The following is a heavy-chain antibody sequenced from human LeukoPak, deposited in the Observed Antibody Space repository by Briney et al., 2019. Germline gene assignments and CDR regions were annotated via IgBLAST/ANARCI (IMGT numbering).Heavy chain of an antibody. CDR2: ISGSGDNT. V-gene: IGHV3-23*01. D-gene: IGHD2-15*01. Sequence: PGGSLRLSCAASGFTFSSYAMSWVRQAPGKGLEWVSVISGSGDNTYYADSVQGRFTISRDNSKSTLCLQMNSLRAEDTAVYYCAKRLGYCSNGSCYFPYWGQGTLVTVSS. J-gene: IGHJ4*02. CDR3: AKRLGYCSNGSCYFPY. CDR1: GFTFSSYA.